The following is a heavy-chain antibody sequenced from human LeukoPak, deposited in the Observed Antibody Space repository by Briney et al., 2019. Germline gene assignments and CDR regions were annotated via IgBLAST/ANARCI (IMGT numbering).Heavy chain of an antibody. CDR1: GFTFSSYG. CDR3: ARDSSTVTTGAGY. D-gene: IGHD4-17*01. CDR2: IWYDGSNK. V-gene: IGHV3-33*01. J-gene: IGHJ4*02. Sequence: GRSLRLSCAASGFTFSSYGMHWVRQAPGKGLEWVAVIWYDGSNKYYADSVKGRFTISRDNSKNTLYLQMNSLRAEDTAVYYCARDSSTVTTGAGYWGQGTLVTVSS.